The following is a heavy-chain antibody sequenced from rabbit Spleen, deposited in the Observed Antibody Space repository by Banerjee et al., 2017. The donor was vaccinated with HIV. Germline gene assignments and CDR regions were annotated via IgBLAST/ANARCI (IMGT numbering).Heavy chain of an antibody. CDR2: IYAGSSGST. J-gene: IGHJ3*01. Sequence: QSLEESGGDLVKPDGSLTLTCKASGFDLSNYYYMCWFRQAPGKGLEWIACIYAGSSGSTYSASWVNGRFTISKTSSTTVTLQMTSLTAADTATYFCARSLDSIDYPLYLWGQGTLVTVS. D-gene: IGHD1-1*01. CDR1: GFDLSNYYY. CDR3: ARSLDSIDYPLYL. V-gene: IGHV1S40*01.